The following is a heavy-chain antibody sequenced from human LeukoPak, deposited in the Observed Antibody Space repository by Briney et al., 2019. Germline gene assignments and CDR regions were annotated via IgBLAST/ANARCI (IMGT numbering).Heavy chain of an antibody. Sequence: PSETLSLTCTVSGGSISGGYWSWIRQPPGRGLEWIGCVYTSGSTNYNPSLKSRVTISVDTSKSQFALKLSSVTAADMAVYYCAKSYFDYSTYYSYYFNLWGQGALVTVSS. CDR2: VYTSGST. V-gene: IGHV4-4*09. CDR3: AKSYFDYSTYYSYYFNL. D-gene: IGHD4-11*01. CDR1: GGSISGGY. J-gene: IGHJ4*02.